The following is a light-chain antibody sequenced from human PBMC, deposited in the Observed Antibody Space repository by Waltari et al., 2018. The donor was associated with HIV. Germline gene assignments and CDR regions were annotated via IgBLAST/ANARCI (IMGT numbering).Light chain of an antibody. V-gene: IGKV1-5*03. CDR3: QEYTSYSRT. CDR1: QTIITW. CDR2: KAS. J-gene: IGKJ1*01. Sequence: DIQMTQSPSTLSASVGARVTITCRSSQTIITWLAWYQQKPGKAPHLLIYKASTLESGVPSRFSGSGSGTEFTLTINGLQPDDFATYYCQEYTSYSRTFGQGTKVEIK.